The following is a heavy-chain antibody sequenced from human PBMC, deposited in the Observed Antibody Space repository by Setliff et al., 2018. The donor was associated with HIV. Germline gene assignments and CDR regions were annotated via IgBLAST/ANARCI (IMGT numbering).Heavy chain of an antibody. V-gene: IGHV1-2*02. CDR2: IMPNSGGT. CDR1: GYTLTDYY. CDR3: ARSHAQYDFWSGYQYYFDY. J-gene: IGHJ4*02. D-gene: IGHD3-3*01. Sequence: ASVKVSCKASGYTLTDYYMHWVRQVPGRGLEWMGWIMPNSGGTDYAQKFRGRITMSRDTSASTAYMELSSLRSEDMAVYYCARSHAQYDFWSGYQYYFDYWGQGTLVTVSS.